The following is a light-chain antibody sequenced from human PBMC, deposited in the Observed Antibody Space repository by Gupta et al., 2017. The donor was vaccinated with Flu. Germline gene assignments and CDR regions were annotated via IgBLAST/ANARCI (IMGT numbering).Light chain of an antibody. CDR1: QSVLNRGNNKNY. V-gene: IGKV4-1*01. Sequence: DIVLTQSPDSLAVSLGERATINCKSSQSVLNRGNNKNYLAWYQQRPGQPPKVLFYWASTRESGVPDRFSGSGSGTDFTLTITSLQAEDVAVYYCQQYHATPRTFGQGTKVEIK. J-gene: IGKJ1*01. CDR2: WAS. CDR3: QQYHATPRT.